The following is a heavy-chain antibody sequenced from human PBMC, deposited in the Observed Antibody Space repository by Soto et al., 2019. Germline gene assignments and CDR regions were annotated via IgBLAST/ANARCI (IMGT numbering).Heavy chain of an antibody. V-gene: IGHV1-69*13. Sequence: SVKVSCKASGGTFAISVFNWVRQAPGQGLEWMGGIISIFGTPNYSQKFLGRVTITADESTSTGYMELSNLRSDGTAIYYCARDMGSGYEPAEYWGQGTQVNVSS. D-gene: IGHD5-12*01. J-gene: IGHJ4*02. CDR1: GGTFAISV. CDR3: ARDMGSGYEPAEY. CDR2: IISIFGTP.